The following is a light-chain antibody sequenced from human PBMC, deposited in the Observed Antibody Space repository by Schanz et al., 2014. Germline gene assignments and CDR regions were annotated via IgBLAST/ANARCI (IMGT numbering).Light chain of an antibody. J-gene: IGKJ3*01. V-gene: IGKV3-15*01. Sequence: EVVLTQSPGSLSLSPGERGTLSCRASQSVSSNLAWYQQKPGQAPRLLIYGASTRATGIPARFSGSGSGTEFTLTISSLQSDDFAIYYCQQYNSRPPITFGPGTKVDVK. CDR3: QQYNSRPPIT. CDR2: GAS. CDR1: QSVSSN.